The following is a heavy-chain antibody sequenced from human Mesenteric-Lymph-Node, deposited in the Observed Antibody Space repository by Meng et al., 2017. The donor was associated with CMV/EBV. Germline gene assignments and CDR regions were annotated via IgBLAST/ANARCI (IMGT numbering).Heavy chain of an antibody. CDR1: GGSFSGYY. J-gene: IGHJ4*02. CDR3: ASSIAARRGADY. V-gene: IGHV4-34*01. Sequence: QVQLQQWGGGLLKPSETLSLTCAVYGGSFSGYYWSWIRQPPGKGLEWIGEINHSGSTNYNPSLKSRVTISVDTSKNQFSLKLSSVTAADTAVYYCASSIAARRGADYWGQGTLVTVSS. CDR2: INHSGST. D-gene: IGHD6-6*01.